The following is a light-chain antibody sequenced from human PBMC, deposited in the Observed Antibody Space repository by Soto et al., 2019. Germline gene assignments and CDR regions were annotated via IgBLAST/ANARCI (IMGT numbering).Light chain of an antibody. V-gene: IGKV3-20*01. CDR2: GAF. CDR1: QTVRSSY. J-gene: IGKJ4*01. Sequence: IFLTQSPGTLSLSSGETATLSCRASQTVRSSYLAWYQQRPGQAPKLLISGAFNRAPGVPDRFSGTESGRDYTLSIRRLDPEDSAVYYCQQYGDSITFGGGTQ. CDR3: QQYGDSIT.